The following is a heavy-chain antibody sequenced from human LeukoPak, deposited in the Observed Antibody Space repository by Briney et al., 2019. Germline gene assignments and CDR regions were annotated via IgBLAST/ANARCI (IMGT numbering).Heavy chain of an antibody. CDR3: ARVGDGSGSYYYYYYMDV. Sequence: PSETLSLTCAVYGGSFSGYYWSWIRQPPGKGLEWIGYIYYSGSTNYNPSLKSRVTISVDTSKNQFSLKLSSVTAADTAVYYCARVGDGSGSYYYYYYMDVWGKGTTVTVSS. V-gene: IGHV4-59*01. J-gene: IGHJ6*03. CDR2: IYYSGST. CDR1: GGSFSGYY. D-gene: IGHD3-10*01.